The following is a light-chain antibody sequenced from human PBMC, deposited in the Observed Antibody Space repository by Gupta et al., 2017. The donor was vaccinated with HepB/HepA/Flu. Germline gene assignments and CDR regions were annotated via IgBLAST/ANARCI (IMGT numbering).Light chain of an antibody. Sequence: EIVLTQSPGTLSLSPGERSTLSCRASQSVSSSFLAWDQQKPGQTPRLLSYGASSRATGLPDRFSGSGSGTDFTLTIRGLEPEEFAVYYCHQNGSSPITFGQGTQVEIK. CDR1: QSVSSSF. V-gene: IGKV3-20*01. CDR3: HQNGSSPIT. J-gene: IGKJ5*01. CDR2: GAS.